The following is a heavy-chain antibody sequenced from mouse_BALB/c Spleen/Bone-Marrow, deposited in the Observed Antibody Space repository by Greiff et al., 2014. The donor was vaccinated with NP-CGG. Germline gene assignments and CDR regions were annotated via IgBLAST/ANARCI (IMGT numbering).Heavy chain of an antibody. CDR2: IYPGTGTT. CDR1: GYIFTSYW. CDR3: AREYGNYNYALDY. V-gene: IGHV1S132*01. J-gene: IGHJ4*01. D-gene: IGHD2-10*02. Sequence: QVQLQQPGAELVRPGASVKLSCTTSGYIFTSYWIHWVKQRSGQGLEWIARIYPGTGTTFYNEKFKGKATLTADQSSSTAYLQLSSLKSEDSAVYFCAREYGNYNYALDYWGQGTSATVSS.